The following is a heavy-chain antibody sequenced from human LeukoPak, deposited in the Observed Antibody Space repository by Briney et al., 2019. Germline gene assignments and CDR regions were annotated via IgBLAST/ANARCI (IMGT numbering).Heavy chain of an antibody. V-gene: IGHV3-23*01. CDR3: AKLPERIAAAGTDWFDP. D-gene: IGHD6-13*01. CDR1: GFTFSSYA. J-gene: IGHJ5*02. Sequence: GGSLRLSCAASGFTFSSYAMSWVRQAPGKGLEWVSAISGSGGSTYYADSVKGRFTISRDNPKNTLYLQMNSLRAEDTAVYYCAKLPERIAAAGTDWFDPWGQGTLVTVSS. CDR2: ISGSGGST.